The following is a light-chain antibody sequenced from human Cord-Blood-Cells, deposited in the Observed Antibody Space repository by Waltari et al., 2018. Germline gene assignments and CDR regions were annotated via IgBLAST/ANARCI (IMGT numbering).Light chain of an antibody. CDR2: DVS. V-gene: IGLV2-11*01. J-gene: IGLJ1*01. CDR3: CSYAGSYTYV. Sequence: QSALTQPRPVSGSPGQSVTISCTGISSDVGGYNYVPWYQQHPGKAPKLMIYDVSKRPSGVPDRFSGSKSGNTASLTISGLQAEDEADYYCCSYAGSYTYVFGTGTKVTVL. CDR1: SSDVGGYNY.